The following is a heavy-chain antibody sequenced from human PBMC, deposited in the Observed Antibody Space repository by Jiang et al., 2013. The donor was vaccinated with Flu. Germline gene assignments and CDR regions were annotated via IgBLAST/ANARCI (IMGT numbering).Heavy chain of an antibody. Sequence: SGGGLVKPGGSLRLSCAVSGFTLSDYYMTWIRQAPGKGLEWISYITTSSTYTNYAGSVKGRFTISREDAKNSLYLQMNSLGAEDTAVYYCARVPKGGRYYFDYWGQGTLVTVSS. CDR3: ARVPKGGRYYFDY. CDR1: GFTLSDYY. D-gene: IGHD6-19*01. CDR2: ITTSSTYT. J-gene: IGHJ4*02. V-gene: IGHV3-11*05.